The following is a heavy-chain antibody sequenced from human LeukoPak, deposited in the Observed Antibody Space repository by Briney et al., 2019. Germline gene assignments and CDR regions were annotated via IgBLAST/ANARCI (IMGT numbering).Heavy chain of an antibody. J-gene: IGHJ5*02. D-gene: IGHD2-21*01. CDR3: ARGLAHGWIANWFDP. Sequence: NPSETLSLPCSVPGVSLNGLSHDWGWIRKPPGKGLEWIGCIFSSGSTYYNPSLQSRVTISLDTSNDHFSLKVRSVTAADTAVYFCARGLAHGWIANWFDPWGQGTLVTVAS. V-gene: IGHV4-39*07. CDR1: GVSLNGLSHD. CDR2: IFSSGST.